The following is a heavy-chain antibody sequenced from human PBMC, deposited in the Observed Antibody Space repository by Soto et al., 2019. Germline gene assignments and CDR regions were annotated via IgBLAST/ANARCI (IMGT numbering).Heavy chain of an antibody. D-gene: IGHD2-8*02. CDR3: ARDSTAGGGDYYYYGMDV. CDR1: GGSISSGDYY. Sequence: SETLSLTCTVSGGSISSGDYYWSWIRQPPGKGLEWIGYIYYSGSTYYNPSLKSRVTISVDTSKNQFSLKLSSVTAADTAVYCCARDSTAGGGDYYYYGMDVWGQGTTVTVSS. J-gene: IGHJ6*02. CDR2: IYYSGST. V-gene: IGHV4-30-4*01.